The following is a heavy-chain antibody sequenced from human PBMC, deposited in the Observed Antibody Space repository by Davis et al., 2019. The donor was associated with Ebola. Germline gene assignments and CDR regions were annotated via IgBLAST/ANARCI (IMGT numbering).Heavy chain of an antibody. CDR3: ARLRGIVGATVWLADAFDI. Sequence: GESLKISCKGSGYNFYTHWIAWMRHMPGKGLEWVGMIYPGDSDTRYSSSFQGQVTISADKSISTAYLQWSSLKASDTAMYYCARLRGIVGATVWLADAFDIWGQGTMVTVSS. CDR1: GYNFYTHW. D-gene: IGHD1-26*01. J-gene: IGHJ3*02. CDR2: IYPGDSDT. V-gene: IGHV5-51*01.